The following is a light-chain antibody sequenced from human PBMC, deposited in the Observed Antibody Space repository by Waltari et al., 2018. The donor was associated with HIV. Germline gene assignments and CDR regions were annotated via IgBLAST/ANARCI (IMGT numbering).Light chain of an antibody. Sequence: SYELTQLPSVSVSPGRTAPIPCSADPLGRTYACWDQPRPGQSPVLFIYQDNKRPLGIPERCSGSRSWNIATLTIGGAQAMDEAAYFCQAWDSSTVLFGGGTKLTVL. V-gene: IGLV3-1*01. J-gene: IGLJ2*01. CDR1: PLGRTY. CDR2: QDN. CDR3: QAWDSSTVL.